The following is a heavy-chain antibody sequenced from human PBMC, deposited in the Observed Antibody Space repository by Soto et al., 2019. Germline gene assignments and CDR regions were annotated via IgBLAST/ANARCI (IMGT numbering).Heavy chain of an antibody. CDR3: AKEKNYGDCAISPLFDY. J-gene: IGHJ4*02. V-gene: IGHV3-9*01. CDR1: GFTFDDYA. D-gene: IGHD4-17*01. CDR2: ISWNSGSI. Sequence: EVQLVESGGGLVQPGRSLRLSCAASGFTFDDYAMHWVRQAPGKGLEWVSGISWNSGSIGYADSVKGRFTISRDNAKNSLYLQMNSLRAEDTALYYCAKEKNYGDCAISPLFDYWGQGTLVTVSS.